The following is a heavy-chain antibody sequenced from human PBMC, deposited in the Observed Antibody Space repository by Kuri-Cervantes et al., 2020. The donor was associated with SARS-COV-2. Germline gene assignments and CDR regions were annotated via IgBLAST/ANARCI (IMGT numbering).Heavy chain of an antibody. D-gene: IGHD3-9*01. J-gene: IGHJ4*02. V-gene: IGHV3-11*04. CDR3: ARDRTILDYFDY. CDR2: ISSSGSTI. CDR1: GFTFSDYY. Sequence: LSLTCAASGFTFSDYYMSWIRQAPGKGLEWVSYISSSGSTIYYADSVEGRFTISRDNAKNSLYLQMNSLRAEDTAVYYCARDRTILDYFDYWGQGTLVTVSS.